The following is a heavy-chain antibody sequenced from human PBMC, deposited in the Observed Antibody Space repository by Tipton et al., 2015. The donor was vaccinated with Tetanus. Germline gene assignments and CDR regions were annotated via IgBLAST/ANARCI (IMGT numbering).Heavy chain of an antibody. D-gene: IGHD1-26*01. V-gene: IGHV4-4*02. CDR3: ARVFVGVFAFDI. J-gene: IGHJ3*02. CDR1: GGSISSSNW. Sequence: SLRLSCAVSGGSISSSNWWSWVRQHPGKGLQWISEIYRSGSTNYNPSLKSRVAISVVKSKNQFSLMQLSATAADTAVYYCARVFVGVFAFDIWGQGTMVTVSS. CDR2: IYRSGST.